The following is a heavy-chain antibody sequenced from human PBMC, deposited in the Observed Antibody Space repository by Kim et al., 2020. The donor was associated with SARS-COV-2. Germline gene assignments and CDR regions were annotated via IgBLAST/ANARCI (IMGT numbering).Heavy chain of an antibody. CDR2: INHSGST. Sequence: SETLSLTCAVYGGSFSGYYWSWIRQPPGKGLEWIGEINHSGSTNYNPSLKSRVTISVDTSKNQFSLKLSSVTAADTAVYYCARGDVDILTGYYPPDYWG. CDR1: GGSFSGYY. CDR3: ARGDVDILTGYYPPDY. D-gene: IGHD3-9*01. J-gene: IGHJ4*01. V-gene: IGHV4-34*01.